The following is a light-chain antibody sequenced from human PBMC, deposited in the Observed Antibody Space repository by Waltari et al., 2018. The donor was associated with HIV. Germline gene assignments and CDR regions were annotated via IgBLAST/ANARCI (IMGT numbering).Light chain of an antibody. CDR1: SSNIGSNF. J-gene: IGLJ3*02. V-gene: IGLV1-51*01. CDR2: DNN. Sequence: QSVLTQPPSVSAAPGQKVTISCSGSSSNIGSNFLSWYQQLPGTAPKRLIYDNNKRPSGIPVRFSGSTSGTSGTLGITGLQTGDEAAYYCGTWDYSLSAGVFGGGTKLTVL. CDR3: GTWDYSLSAGV.